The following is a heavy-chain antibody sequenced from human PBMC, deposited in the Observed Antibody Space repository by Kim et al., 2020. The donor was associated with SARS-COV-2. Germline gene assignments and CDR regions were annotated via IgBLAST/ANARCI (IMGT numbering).Heavy chain of an antibody. V-gene: IGHV6-1*01. D-gene: IGHD3-10*01. J-gene: IGHJ4*02. Sequence: SQSLSLTCAISGESVSSNGASWNWIRQSPSRGLEWLGRKSYRSKWYYQYAESVKSRITVNPDTSKHQFSLQLNSVTPEDTAVYYCVRGNYPFDYWGQGTLVTVSS. CDR3: VRGNYPFDY. CDR2: KSYRSKWYY. CDR1: GESVSSNGAS.